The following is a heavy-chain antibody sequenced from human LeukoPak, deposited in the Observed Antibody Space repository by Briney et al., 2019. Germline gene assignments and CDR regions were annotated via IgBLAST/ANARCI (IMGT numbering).Heavy chain of an antibody. CDR1: GGTFSSYA. CDR2: ISGSGGST. D-gene: IGHD3-3*01. Sequence: ASVKVSCKASGGTFSSYAISWVRQAPGKGLEWVSAISGSGGSTYYADSVKGRFTISRDNSKNTLYLQMNSLRAEDTAVYYCAKDPLVSRFFDAFDIWGQGTMVTVSS. V-gene: IGHV3-23*01. J-gene: IGHJ3*02. CDR3: AKDPLVSRFFDAFDI.